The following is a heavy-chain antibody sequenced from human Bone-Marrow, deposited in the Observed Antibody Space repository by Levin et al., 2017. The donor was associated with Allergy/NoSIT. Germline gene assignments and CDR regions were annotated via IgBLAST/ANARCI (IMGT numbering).Heavy chain of an antibody. D-gene: IGHD3-22*01. J-gene: IGHJ4*02. CDR2: IYSGGST. CDR1: GFTVSSNY. Sequence: GGSLRLSCAASGFTVSSNYMSWVRQAPGKGLEWVSVIYSGGSTYYADSVKGRFTISRDNSKNTLYLQMNSLRAEDTAVYYCARGDDSSGSNPYPFDYWGQGTLVTVSS. CDR3: ARGDDSSGSNPYPFDY. V-gene: IGHV3-66*01.